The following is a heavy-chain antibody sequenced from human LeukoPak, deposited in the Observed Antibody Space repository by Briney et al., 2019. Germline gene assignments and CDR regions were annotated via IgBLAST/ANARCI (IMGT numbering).Heavy chain of an antibody. CDR1: GYTFTGYY. CDR2: IIPIFGTA. J-gene: IGHJ6*02. Sequence: ASVKVSCKASGYTFTGYYMHWVRQAPGQGLEWMGGIIPIFGTANYAQKFQGRVTITADESTSTAYMELSSLRSEDTAVYYCAVGYCSGGSCLYYYYGMDVWGQGTTVTVSS. V-gene: IGHV1-69*13. D-gene: IGHD2-15*01. CDR3: AVGYCSGGSCLYYYYGMDV.